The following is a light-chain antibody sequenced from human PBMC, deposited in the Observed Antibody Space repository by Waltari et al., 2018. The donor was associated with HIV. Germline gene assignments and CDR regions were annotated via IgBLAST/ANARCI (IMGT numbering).Light chain of an antibody. CDR2: DVT. Sequence: QSALTQTASVSGSPGQSITISCTGTNSDVGGYNFVSWYQHHPGTAPKLLIYDVTNRPSGGSNRFSGSKSGHTASLTISGLQAEDEADYFCSSYTRSSTHYVFGTGTKVTVL. CDR1: NSDVGGYNF. J-gene: IGLJ1*01. CDR3: SSYTRSSTHYV. V-gene: IGLV2-14*03.